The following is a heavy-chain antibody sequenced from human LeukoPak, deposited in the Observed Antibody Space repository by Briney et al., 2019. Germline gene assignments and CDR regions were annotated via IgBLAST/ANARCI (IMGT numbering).Heavy chain of an antibody. CDR1: GFTFSSYE. Sequence: PGGSLRLSCAASGFTFSSYEMNWVRQAPGKGLGWVSYISSSGSTIYYADSVKGRFTISRDNAKNSLYLQMNSLRAEDTAVYYCARGSLDAFDIWGQGTMVTVSS. J-gene: IGHJ3*02. CDR3: ARGSLDAFDI. CDR2: ISSSGSTI. D-gene: IGHD3-10*01. V-gene: IGHV3-48*03.